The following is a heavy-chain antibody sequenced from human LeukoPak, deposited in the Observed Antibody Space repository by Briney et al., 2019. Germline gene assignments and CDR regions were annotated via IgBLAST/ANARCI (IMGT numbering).Heavy chain of an antibody. CDR2: IYYSGST. D-gene: IGHD6-13*01. Sequence: SETLSLTCTVSGGSISSYYWSWIRQPPGKGLEWIGYIYYSGSTNYKPSLKSRVTISVDTSKNQFSLKLSSVTAADTAVYYCARRGLVRAAAGTSDYFDYWGQGTLVTVSS. CDR1: GGSISSYY. CDR3: ARRGLVRAAAGTSDYFDY. V-gene: IGHV4-59*12. J-gene: IGHJ4*02.